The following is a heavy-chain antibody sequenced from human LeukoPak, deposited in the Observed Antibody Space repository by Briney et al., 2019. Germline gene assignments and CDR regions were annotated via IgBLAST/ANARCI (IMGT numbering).Heavy chain of an antibody. J-gene: IGHJ6*03. Sequence: GGSLRLSCAASGFTFSSYGMHWVRQAPGKGLEWVAFIRYDGSNKYYADSVKGRFTISRDNSKNTLYLQMNSLRAEDTAVYYCAREAVAGKEYYYYYYMDVWGKGTTVTVSS. CDR1: GFTFSSYG. CDR2: IRYDGSNK. CDR3: AREAVAGKEYYYYYYMDV. D-gene: IGHD6-19*01. V-gene: IGHV3-30*02.